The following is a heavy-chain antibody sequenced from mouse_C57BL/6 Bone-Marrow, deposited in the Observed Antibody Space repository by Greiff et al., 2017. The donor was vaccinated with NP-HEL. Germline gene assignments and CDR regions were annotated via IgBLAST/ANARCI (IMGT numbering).Heavy chain of an antibody. CDR2: ISDGGSYT. J-gene: IGHJ4*01. CDR3: ARADGYFYAMDY. Sequence: EVKLVESGGGLVKPGGSLKLSCAASGFTFSSYAMSWVRQTPEKRLEWVATISDGGSYTYYPDNVKGRFTISRDNAKNNLYLQMSHLKSEDTAMYYCARADGYFYAMDYWGQGTSVTASS. D-gene: IGHD2-3*01. CDR1: GFTFSSYA. V-gene: IGHV5-4*03.